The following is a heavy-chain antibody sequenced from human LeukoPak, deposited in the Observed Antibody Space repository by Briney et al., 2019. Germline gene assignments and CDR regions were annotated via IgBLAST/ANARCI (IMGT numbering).Heavy chain of an antibody. V-gene: IGHV4-39*07. CDR1: GGSISSSSYY. CDR3: ARVRRLRFMEWLDYFDY. D-gene: IGHD3-3*01. CDR2: IYYSGST. J-gene: IGHJ4*02. Sequence: SETLSLTCTVSGGSISSSSYYWGWIRQPPGKGLEWIGSIYYSGSTYYNPSLKSRVTISVDTSKNQFSLKLSSVTAADTAVYYCARVRRLRFMEWLDYFDYWGQGTLVTVSS.